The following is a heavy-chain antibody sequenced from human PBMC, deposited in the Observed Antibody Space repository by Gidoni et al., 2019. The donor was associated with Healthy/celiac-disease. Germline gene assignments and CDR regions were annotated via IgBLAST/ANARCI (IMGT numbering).Heavy chain of an antibody. J-gene: IGHJ5*02. CDR1: GFTFSDYY. V-gene: IGHV3-11*06. CDR2: IRSSSSYT. D-gene: IGHD6-13*01. CDR3: AREGYSRSWPGVSWFAP. Sequence: QVQLVESGGGLVKPGGSLRLPCAASGFTFSDYYLSWIRQAPGKGLEWFSYIRSSSSYTNYADSVQGRFTISRDNAKTSLSLQMNRLRAEDPAVYYCAREGYSRSWPGVSWFAPWVQGTLVTVSS.